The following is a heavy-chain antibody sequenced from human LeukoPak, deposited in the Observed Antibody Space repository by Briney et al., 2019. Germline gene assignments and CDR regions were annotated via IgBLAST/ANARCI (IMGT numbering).Heavy chain of an antibody. CDR2: ISSGSRYI. CDR1: GFTFSTYN. V-gene: IGHV3-21*01. Sequence: GGSLRLSCAASGFTFSTYNMNWVRQTPGKGLEWVSSISSGSRYIYYADSVKGRFTISRDNAKNSLYLQMNSLRAEDTAVYYCAREVDSGYDCFDYWGQGTLVTVSS. D-gene: IGHD5-12*01. J-gene: IGHJ4*02. CDR3: AREVDSGYDCFDY.